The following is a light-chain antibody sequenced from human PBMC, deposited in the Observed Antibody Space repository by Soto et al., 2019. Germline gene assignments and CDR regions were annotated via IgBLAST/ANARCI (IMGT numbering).Light chain of an antibody. CDR1: QSVSSG. Sequence: EIVMTQSPATLSVSPGERATLSCRASQSVSSGFLAWYQQKPGQAPRLLIYGASTRATGIPARFSGSGSGKEFTLTISSLQSEDFAGYYCQRYNNWPYTFGQGTKLEI. CDR3: QRYNNWPYT. CDR2: GAS. J-gene: IGKJ2*01. V-gene: IGKV3-15*01.